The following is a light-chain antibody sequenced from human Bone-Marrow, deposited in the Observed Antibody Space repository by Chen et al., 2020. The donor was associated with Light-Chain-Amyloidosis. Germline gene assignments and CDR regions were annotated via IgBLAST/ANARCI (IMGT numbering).Light chain of an antibody. CDR3: SSFTSSSSYV. V-gene: IGLV2-14*01. CDR1: SGDVGTYNY. J-gene: IGLJ1*01. Sequence: QSALTQPASVSGSPGQSITISCTGTSGDVGTYNYVSCYQQHPGKAPKVMIYTVSNRPSGVSNRFSGSKSGNTASLTISGLQAEDEADYYCSSFTSSSSYVFGPGTKVTVL. CDR2: TVS.